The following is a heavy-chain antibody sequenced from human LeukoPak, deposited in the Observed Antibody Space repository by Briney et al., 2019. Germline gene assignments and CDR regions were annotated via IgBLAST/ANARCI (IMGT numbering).Heavy chain of an antibody. J-gene: IGHJ4*02. CDR3: FVGLDKREFDY. CDR1: GYTFTSYY. Sequence: ASVKVSCTASGYTFTSYYMHWVRQAPGQGLEWMGIINPSGGSTSYAQKFQGRVTMTRDTSTSTVYMEPSSLRSDDTAVYCCFVGLDKREFDYWGQGTLVTVSS. D-gene: IGHD3-16*01. V-gene: IGHV1-46*01. CDR2: INPSGGST.